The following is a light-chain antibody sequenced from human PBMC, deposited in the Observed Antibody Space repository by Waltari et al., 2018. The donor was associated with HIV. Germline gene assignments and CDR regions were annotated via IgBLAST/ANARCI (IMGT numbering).Light chain of an antibody. CDR2: GAS. J-gene: IGKJ4*01. CDR3: QQYGRSPTA. CDR1: QTLTSTS. V-gene: IGKV3-20*01. Sequence: EIVLTQSPATLYLSLGERATLSCKASQTLTSTSLAWYQQRPGQAPRLLIYGASSRVTGIPDRFSGSGSGTDFSLNITRLQPEDFAMYYCQQYGRSPTAFGGGTKVQMK.